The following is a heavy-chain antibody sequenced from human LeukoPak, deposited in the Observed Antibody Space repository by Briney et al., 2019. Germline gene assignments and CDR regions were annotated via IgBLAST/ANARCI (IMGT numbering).Heavy chain of an antibody. V-gene: IGHV3-30*03. CDR3: ASTYPAAMSFLAPWFDP. CDR2: ISYDGSNK. D-gene: IGHD2-2*01. J-gene: IGHJ5*02. CDR1: GFTFSSYG. Sequence: GGSLRLSCAASGFTFSSYGMHWVRQAPGKGLEWVAVISYDGSNKYYADSVKGRFTISRDNSKNTLYLQMNSLRAEDTAVYYCASTYPAAMSFLAPWFDPWGQGTLVTVSS.